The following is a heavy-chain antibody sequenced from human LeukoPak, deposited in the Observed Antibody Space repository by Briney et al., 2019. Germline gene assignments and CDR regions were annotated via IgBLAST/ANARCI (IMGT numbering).Heavy chain of an antibody. J-gene: IGHJ4*02. D-gene: IGHD5-12*01. CDR1: NGPTNTYQ. V-gene: IGHV4-34*01. Sequence: PSETLSLTCTVSNGPTNTYQWTWIRQPPGKGLEWIGEINHSGSTNYNPSLKSRVTISVDTSKNQFSLKLSSVTAADTAVYYCARGRRWLRSYYFDYWGQGTLVTVSS. CDR2: INHSGST. CDR3: ARGRRWLRSYYFDY.